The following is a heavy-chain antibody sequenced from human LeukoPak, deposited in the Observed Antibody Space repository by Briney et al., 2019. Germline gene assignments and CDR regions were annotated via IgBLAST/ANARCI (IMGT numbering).Heavy chain of an antibody. CDR3: AKGASGIYDHDTFDI. D-gene: IGHD1-26*01. V-gene: IGHV3-23*01. Sequence: GGSLRLSCAASGFTFSSYSMNWVRQAPGKGLEWVSAISGSGGATYYADSVKGRFTISRDNSKNTLYLQMNSLRADDTAVYYCAKGASGIYDHDTFDIWGQGTMVTVSS. J-gene: IGHJ3*02. CDR2: ISGSGGAT. CDR1: GFTFSSYS.